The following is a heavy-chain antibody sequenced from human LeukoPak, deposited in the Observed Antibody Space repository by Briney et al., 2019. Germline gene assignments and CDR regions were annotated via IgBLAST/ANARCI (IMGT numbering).Heavy chain of an antibody. CDR3: AKDHEFEWLPDY. Sequence: GGSLRLSCAASGFTFSSYAMSWVRQAPGKGLEWVSAISGSGGSTYYADSVKGRFTISRDNSKNTLYLRMNSLRAEDTAVYYCAKDHEFEWLPDYWGQGTLVTVSS. D-gene: IGHD5-12*01. J-gene: IGHJ4*02. V-gene: IGHV3-23*01. CDR1: GFTFSSYA. CDR2: ISGSGGST.